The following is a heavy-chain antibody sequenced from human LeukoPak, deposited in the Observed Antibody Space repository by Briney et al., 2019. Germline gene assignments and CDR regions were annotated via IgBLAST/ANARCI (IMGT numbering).Heavy chain of an antibody. J-gene: IGHJ4*02. CDR3: AKGWDTKATSRSPFDY. V-gene: IGHV3-30*18. D-gene: IGHD1-26*01. CDR1: GFTFSTYG. CDR2: ISHDGSNK. Sequence: GGSLRLSCAASGFTFSTYGMHWVRQAPGKGLEWVAVISHDGSNKYYADSVKGRFTISRDNSKNTLSLQMNSLRAEDTAVYYCAKGWDTKATSRSPFDYWGQGTLVTVSS.